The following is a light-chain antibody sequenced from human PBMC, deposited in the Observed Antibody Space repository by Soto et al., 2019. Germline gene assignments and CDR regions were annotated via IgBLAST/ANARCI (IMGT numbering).Light chain of an antibody. CDR2: GAS. Sequence: EIVLTDSPGTLSLSPGERATLSCRASQSASSSYLAWYQQKPGQAPRLLIYGASSRATGIPDRFSGSGSGTDFTLTISRLEPEDFAVYYCQQYGISPATFGQGTKV. J-gene: IGKJ1*01. V-gene: IGKV3-20*01. CDR3: QQYGISPAT. CDR1: QSASSSY.